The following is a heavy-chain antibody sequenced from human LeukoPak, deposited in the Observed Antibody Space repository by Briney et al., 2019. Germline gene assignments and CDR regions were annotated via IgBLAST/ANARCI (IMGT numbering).Heavy chain of an antibody. CDR3: ARHWESGDYPLDH. Sequence: SETLSLTCTVSGGSISRYYWSWIRQPPGKGLEWIGYINTSGSTNYNPSLKSRVTISVDTSKNQFSLKLTSVTAADTAVYYCARHWESGDYPLDHWGQGTLVSVSS. J-gene: IGHJ4*02. CDR1: GGSISRYY. V-gene: IGHV4-4*09. D-gene: IGHD4-17*01. CDR2: INTSGST.